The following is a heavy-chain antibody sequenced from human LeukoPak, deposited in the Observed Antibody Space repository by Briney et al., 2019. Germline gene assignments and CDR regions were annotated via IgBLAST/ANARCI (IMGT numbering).Heavy chain of an antibody. J-gene: IGHJ6*02. V-gene: IGHV3-7*01. CDR1: GFTFSHFW. CDR2: IKKTGSET. CDR3: ARIYDFWSGYSHMDV. D-gene: IGHD3-3*01. Sequence: GGSLRLSCAASGFTFSHFWMSWVRQAPGKGLEWVAYIKKTGSETYYVDSVKGRFTISRDNAKNSLYLQMNSLRAEDTAVYYCARIYDFWSGYSHMDVWGQGTTVTVSS.